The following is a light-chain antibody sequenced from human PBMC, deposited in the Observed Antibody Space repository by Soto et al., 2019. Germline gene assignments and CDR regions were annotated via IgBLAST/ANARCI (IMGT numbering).Light chain of an antibody. Sequence: IVLTQSPGTLSLFPGERATLSCRASQSVSSSYLAWYQQKPGQAPRLLIYGASSRATVIPDRFSGSGSGTDFTLTISRLEPEDFAVYYCQQYGSSPSWTFGQGTKVDIK. CDR2: GAS. CDR1: QSVSSSY. CDR3: QQYGSSPSWT. V-gene: IGKV3-20*01. J-gene: IGKJ1*01.